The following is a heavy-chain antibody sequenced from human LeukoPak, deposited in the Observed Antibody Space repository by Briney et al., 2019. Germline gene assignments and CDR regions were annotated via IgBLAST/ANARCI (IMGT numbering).Heavy chain of an antibody. CDR1: GYSISSGYY. J-gene: IGHJ4*02. V-gene: IGHV4-38-2*02. D-gene: IGHD5-24*01. CDR2: IYPSGTT. CDR3: AKDDAWLQFSG. Sequence: SETLSLTCTVSGYSISSGYYWGWIRQPPGKGLEWIGNIYPSGTTYYNPSLKTRVTISVDTSKNQFSLKLSSVTAADTAVYFCAKDDAWLQFSGWGQGTLVTVSS.